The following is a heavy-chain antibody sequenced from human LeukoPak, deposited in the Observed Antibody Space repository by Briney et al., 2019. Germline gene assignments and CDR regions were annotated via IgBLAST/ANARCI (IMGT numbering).Heavy chain of an antibody. V-gene: IGHV3-21*01. Sequence: GGSLRLSCAASGFTFSTYSMNWVRQAPGKGLEWVSSITSSSSYIHYADSVKGRFTISRDNAKNSLYLQMNSLTADDTALYYCASLSTSPSIGDYWGQGTLVTVSS. CDR2: ITSSSSYI. CDR3: ASLSTSPSIGDY. CDR1: GFTFSTYS. J-gene: IGHJ4*02. D-gene: IGHD2/OR15-2a*01.